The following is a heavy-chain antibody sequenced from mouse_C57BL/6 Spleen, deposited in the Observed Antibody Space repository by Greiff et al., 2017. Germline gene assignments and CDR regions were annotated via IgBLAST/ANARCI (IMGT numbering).Heavy chain of an antibody. CDR2: INPNNGGT. D-gene: IGHD1-1*01. V-gene: IGHV1-22*01. Sequence: EVQLQQSGPELVKPGASVKMSCKASGYTFTDYNMHWVKQSHGKSLEWIGYINPNNGGTSYNQKFKGKATLTVNKSSSTAYMELRSLTSEASAVYYCARSPYYYASRYAYAMDYWGQGTSVTVSS. CDR3: ARSPYYYASRYAYAMDY. CDR1: GYTFTDYN. J-gene: IGHJ4*01.